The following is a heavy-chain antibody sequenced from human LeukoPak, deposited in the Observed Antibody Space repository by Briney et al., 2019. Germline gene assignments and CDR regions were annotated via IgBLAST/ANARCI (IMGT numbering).Heavy chain of an antibody. CDR2: ISSSSSYI. V-gene: IGHV3-21*01. J-gene: IGHJ6*03. CDR1: GFTFSRYS. Sequence: PGGSLRLSCAGSGFTFSRYSMNWFRQAPGKGLERVSSISSSSSYIFYADSVKGRFTISRDNANNSLYLQMSRLRAEDTAVYYCARDAQWLVPEGYYYYMDVWGKGTTVTVSS. D-gene: IGHD6-19*01. CDR3: ARDAQWLVPEGYYYYMDV.